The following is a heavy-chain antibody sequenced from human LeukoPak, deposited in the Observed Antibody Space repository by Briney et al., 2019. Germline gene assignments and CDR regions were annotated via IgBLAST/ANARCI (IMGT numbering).Heavy chain of an antibody. D-gene: IGHD6-13*01. V-gene: IGHV4-39*07. J-gene: IGHJ4*02. Sequence: GSLRLSCAASGFTFSSYSMNWVRQPPGKGLEWIGSIYYSGSTYYNPSLKSRVTISVDTSKNQFSLKLSSVTAADTAVYYCAREVAAAGIFDYWGQGTLVTVSS. CDR3: AREVAAAGIFDY. CDR2: IYYSGST. CDR1: GFTFSSYS.